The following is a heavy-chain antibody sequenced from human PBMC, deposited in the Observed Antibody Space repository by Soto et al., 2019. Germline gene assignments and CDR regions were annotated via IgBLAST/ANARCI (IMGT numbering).Heavy chain of an antibody. D-gene: IGHD4-17*01. CDR2: ISAYNGNT. CDR1: GYTFTSYG. CDR3: ARDSAGTTVTTSDY. J-gene: IGHJ4*02. Sequence: ASVKVSCKASGYTFTSYGISWVRQAPGQGLEWMGWISAYNGNTNYAQKLQGRVTMTTDTSTSTAYMELRSLRSDDTAVYYCARDSAGTTVTTSDYWRQGTLVTVSS. V-gene: IGHV1-18*04.